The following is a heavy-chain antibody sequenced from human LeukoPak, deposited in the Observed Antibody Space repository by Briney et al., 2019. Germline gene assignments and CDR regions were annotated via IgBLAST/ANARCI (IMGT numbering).Heavy chain of an antibody. CDR1: GXIFSDYY. Sequence: PGGSLRLSCAASGXIFSDYYVRWIRQAPGKGLEWLSYISSSSIYTSYADSVKGRFTISRDNAKNSLYLQLNSLRAEDTAVYYCARGSPPDYWGQGTLVTVSS. D-gene: IGHD2-15*01. CDR3: ARGSPPDY. V-gene: IGHV3-11*05. J-gene: IGHJ4*02. CDR2: ISSSSIYT.